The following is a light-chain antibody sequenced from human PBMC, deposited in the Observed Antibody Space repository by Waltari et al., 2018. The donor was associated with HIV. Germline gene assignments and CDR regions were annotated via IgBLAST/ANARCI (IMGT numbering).Light chain of an antibody. CDR1: NSNIGSYT. CDR3: AAWDDSLNGYV. J-gene: IGLJ1*01. Sequence: QSVLTQPPSASGTPGQRVTISCSGSNSNIGSYTVDRYQQFPGTAPKLLIYSNDQRPSGVPDRFSGSKSGTSASLAISGLQSEDEADYYCAAWDDSLNGYVFGSGTKVTVL. V-gene: IGLV1-44*01. CDR2: SND.